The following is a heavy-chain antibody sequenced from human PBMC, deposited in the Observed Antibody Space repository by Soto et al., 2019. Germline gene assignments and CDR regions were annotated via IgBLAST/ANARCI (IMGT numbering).Heavy chain of an antibody. V-gene: IGHV4-34*01. J-gene: IGHJ4*02. Sequence: QAQLQQWGAGLLKPSETLSLTCSFHGVSFSGYFWSWIRRPPGKGLEWIGEINQSGTTHYNPSLKGRLTISVNTSANQISLNLTSVTAADTAVYYCARRYSGSGYYESWGQGSPVTISP. CDR3: ARRYSGSGYYES. D-gene: IGHD5-12*01. CDR2: INQSGTT. CDR1: GVSFSGYF.